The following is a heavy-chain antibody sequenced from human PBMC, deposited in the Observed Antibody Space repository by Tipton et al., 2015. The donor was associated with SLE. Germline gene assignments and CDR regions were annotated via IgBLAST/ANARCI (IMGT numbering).Heavy chain of an antibody. J-gene: IGHJ4*02. V-gene: IGHV4-61*01. CDR1: GGSVSSGSYY. CDR2: IYYSGST. CDR3: ASGTIESFDY. Sequence: GSLRLSCTVSGGSVSSGSYYWSWIRQPPGKGLEWIGYIYYSGSTNYNPSLKSRVTISVDTSKNQFSLKLSSVTAADTAVYYCASGTIESFDYWGQGTLVTVSS. D-gene: IGHD3-9*01.